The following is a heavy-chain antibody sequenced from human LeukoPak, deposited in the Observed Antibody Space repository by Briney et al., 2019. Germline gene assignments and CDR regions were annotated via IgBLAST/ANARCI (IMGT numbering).Heavy chain of an antibody. CDR3: ATGSRAMTTVTYYFDY. J-gene: IGHJ4*02. CDR1: GYTLTELS. CDR2: FDPEDGET. Sequence: ASVRVSCKVSGYTLTELSMHWVRQAPGKRLEWMGGFDPEDGETIYAQKFQGRVTMTEDTSTDTAYMELSSLRSEDTAVYYCATGSRAMTTVTYYFDYWGQGTLVTVSS. D-gene: IGHD4-17*01. V-gene: IGHV1-24*01.